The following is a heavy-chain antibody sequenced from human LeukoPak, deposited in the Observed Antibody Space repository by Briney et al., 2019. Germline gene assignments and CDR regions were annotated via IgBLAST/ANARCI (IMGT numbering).Heavy chain of an antibody. D-gene: IGHD6-13*01. Sequence: GGSLRLSCTASGFTFGDYVMSWVRQAPGKGLEWVGFIRSKPYGGTTEYAASVKGRFIISRDDSKTIAYLQMNSLKSEDTAVYYCTTGSATGAGSGYWGQGTLVTVSS. CDR2: IRSKPYGGTT. J-gene: IGHJ4*02. CDR1: GFTFGDYV. V-gene: IGHV3-49*04. CDR3: TTGSATGAGSGY.